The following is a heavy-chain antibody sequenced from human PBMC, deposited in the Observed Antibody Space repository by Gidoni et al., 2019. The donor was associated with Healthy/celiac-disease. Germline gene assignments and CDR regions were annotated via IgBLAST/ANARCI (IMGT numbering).Heavy chain of an antibody. CDR3: ARLTVAGTIDY. CDR1: GGSISSYY. J-gene: IGHJ4*02. D-gene: IGHD6-19*01. CDR2: IYYSGST. Sequence: QVQLQESGPELVKPSETLSLTCSVSGGSISSYYWSWTRQPQGKGLEWIGYIYYSGSTNYTPSLKSRVTISVDTSKNQFALKLSSVTAAETAVYYCARLTVAGTIDYWGQGTLVTLSS. V-gene: IGHV4-59*01.